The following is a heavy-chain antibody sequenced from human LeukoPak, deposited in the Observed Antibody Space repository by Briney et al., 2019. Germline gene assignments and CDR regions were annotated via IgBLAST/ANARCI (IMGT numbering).Heavy chain of an antibody. V-gene: IGHV3-30-3*01. CDR2: ISYDGSNE. CDR3: ARGPQYSGRIDY. Sequence: GGSLRLSCAASGFTFSSYTMHWVRQAPGKGLEWVAVISYDGSNEYCEDSVKGRFTISRDSSRTTLYLQMISLRAEDTAVYYCARGPQYSGRIDYWGQGTLVTVSS. CDR1: GFTFSSYT. D-gene: IGHD1-26*01. J-gene: IGHJ4*02.